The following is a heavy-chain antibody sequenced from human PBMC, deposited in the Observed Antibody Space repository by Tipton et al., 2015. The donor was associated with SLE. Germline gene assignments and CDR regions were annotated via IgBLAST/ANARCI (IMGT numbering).Heavy chain of an antibody. D-gene: IGHD3-16*01. Sequence: TLSLTCTVSGGSISSHYWSWIRQPPGKGLEWIGYIYYSGSTNYNPPLQSRVTISVDTSKNQFSLKLSSVTAADTAVYYCARVLGGKLGYWGQGTLVTVSS. CDR3: ARVLGGKLGY. CDR1: GGSISSHY. V-gene: IGHV4-59*11. CDR2: IYYSGST. J-gene: IGHJ4*02.